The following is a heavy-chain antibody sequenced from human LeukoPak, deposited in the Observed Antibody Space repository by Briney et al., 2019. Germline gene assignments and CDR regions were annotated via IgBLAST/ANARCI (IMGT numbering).Heavy chain of an antibody. Sequence: KTSETLSLTCTVSGGSISSYYWSWIRQPPGKGLEWIGYIYYSGSTNYNTSLKSRVTISVDTSKNQFSLKLSSVTAADTAVYYCARVIRQWLVRELWFDPWGQGTLVTVSS. V-gene: IGHV4-59*01. D-gene: IGHD6-19*01. CDR2: IYYSGST. J-gene: IGHJ5*02. CDR1: GGSISSYY. CDR3: ARVIRQWLVRELWFDP.